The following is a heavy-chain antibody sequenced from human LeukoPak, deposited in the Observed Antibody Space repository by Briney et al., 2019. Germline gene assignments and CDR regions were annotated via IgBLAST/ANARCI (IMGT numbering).Heavy chain of an antibody. V-gene: IGHV3-23*01. CDR3: AKDSPVATW. CDR1: GFTFSSPA. D-gene: IGHD1-26*01. CDR2: ITPSGDGT. Sequence: GGSLRLSCVASGFTFSSPAMSWVRQTPGKGLEWVSSITPSGDGTYYAASVKGRFTISRDNSKNTLYLQMDSLRADDTAKYYCAKDSPVATWWGQGTLVAVSS. J-gene: IGHJ4*02.